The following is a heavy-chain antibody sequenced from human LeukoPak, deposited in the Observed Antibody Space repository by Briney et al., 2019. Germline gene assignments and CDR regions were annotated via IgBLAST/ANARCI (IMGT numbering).Heavy chain of an antibody. J-gene: IGHJ3*02. Sequence: ESSETLSLTCAVYGGSFSGYYCSWIRQPPGKGLEWIGEINHSGSTNYNPSLKSRVTISLDTSRNQFSLKLNSVTAADTAVYYCAKSNGYGLVDIWGQGTMVTVSS. CDR1: GGSFSGYY. CDR2: INHSGST. V-gene: IGHV4-34*01. CDR3: AKSNGYGLVDI. D-gene: IGHD3-10*01.